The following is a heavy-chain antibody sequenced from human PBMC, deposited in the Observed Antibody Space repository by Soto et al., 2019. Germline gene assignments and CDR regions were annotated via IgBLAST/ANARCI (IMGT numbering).Heavy chain of an antibody. V-gene: IGHV3-23*01. CDR3: AKIVGGIYYFDC. Sequence: LRLSCAASGFTFSSDALSWVRQAPGKGLEWVSAISGSGSTTYYADSVKGRFTISRDNSKNTLYLRMNSLRAEDTAVYHCAKIVGGIYYFDCWGQGTLVTVSS. CDR2: ISGSGSTT. CDR1: GFTFSSDA. J-gene: IGHJ4*02. D-gene: IGHD2-21*01.